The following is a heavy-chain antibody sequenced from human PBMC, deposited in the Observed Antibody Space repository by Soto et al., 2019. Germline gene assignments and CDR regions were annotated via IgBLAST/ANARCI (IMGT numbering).Heavy chain of an antibody. CDR1: DDSISGGDYD. J-gene: IGHJ4*02. CDR2: INHSGST. CDR3: AREKGAGTYMGFDY. Sequence: PSETLSLTCTVSDDSISGGDYDWSWVRQSPGKGLEWIGEINHSGSTNYNPSLKSRVTISVDTSKNQFSLKLTSVTAADTAVYYCAREKGAGTYMGFDYWGQGALVTVSS. D-gene: IGHD3-10*01. V-gene: IGHV4-30-4*01.